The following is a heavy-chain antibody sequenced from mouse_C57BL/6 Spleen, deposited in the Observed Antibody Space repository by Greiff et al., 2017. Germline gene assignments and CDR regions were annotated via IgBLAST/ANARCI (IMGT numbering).Heavy chain of an antibody. Sequence: QVQLQQPGAELVMPGSSVKLSCKASGYTFTSYWMHWVKQRPIQGLEWIGNIDPSDSETHYNQKFKDKATLTVDKSSSTAYMQLSSLTSEDSAVYYCARDDGYPYAMDYWGQGTSVTVSS. CDR3: ARDDGYPYAMDY. D-gene: IGHD2-3*01. V-gene: IGHV1-52*01. CDR2: IDPSDSET. CDR1: GYTFTSYW. J-gene: IGHJ4*01.